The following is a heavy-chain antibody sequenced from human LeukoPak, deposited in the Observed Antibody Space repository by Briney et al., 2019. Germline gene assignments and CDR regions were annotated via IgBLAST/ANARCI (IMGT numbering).Heavy chain of an antibody. CDR1: GGSISSYY. V-gene: IGHV4-59*08. Sequence: SETLSLTCTVSGGSISSYYWSWVRQPPGKGLEWIGYIYYSGSTNYNPSLKSRVTISVDTSKNQFSLKLSSVTAADTAVYYCARTPYYDFWSGTYGMDVWGQGTTVTVSS. D-gene: IGHD3-3*01. CDR3: ARTPYYDFWSGTYGMDV. J-gene: IGHJ6*02. CDR2: IYYSGST.